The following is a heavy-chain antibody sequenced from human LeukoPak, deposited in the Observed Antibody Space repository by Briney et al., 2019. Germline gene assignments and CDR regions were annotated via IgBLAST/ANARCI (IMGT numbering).Heavy chain of an antibody. Sequence: PSETLSLTCTVSGGSISSSSYYWGWIRQPPGKGLEWIGSIYYSGSTYYNPSLKSRVTISVDTSKNQFSLKLSSVTAADTAVYYCARRQQLVRDAFDIWGQGTMATVSS. V-gene: IGHV4-39*01. CDR1: GGSISSSSYY. D-gene: IGHD6-13*01. CDR3: ARRQQLVRDAFDI. CDR2: IYYSGST. J-gene: IGHJ3*02.